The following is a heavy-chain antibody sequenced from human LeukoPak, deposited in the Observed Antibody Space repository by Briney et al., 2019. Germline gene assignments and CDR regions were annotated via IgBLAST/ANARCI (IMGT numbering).Heavy chain of an antibody. CDR2: ISYDGSNK. V-gene: IGHV3-30-3*01. CDR1: GFTFSSYA. CDR3: ARDLSPISAAESDY. Sequence: GGSLRLSCAASGFTFSSYAMHWVRQAPGKGLEWVAVISYDGSNKYYADSVKGRFTISRDNSKNTLYLQMNSLRAEDTAVYYCARDLSPISAAESDYWGQGTLVTVSS. J-gene: IGHJ4*02. D-gene: IGHD6-13*01.